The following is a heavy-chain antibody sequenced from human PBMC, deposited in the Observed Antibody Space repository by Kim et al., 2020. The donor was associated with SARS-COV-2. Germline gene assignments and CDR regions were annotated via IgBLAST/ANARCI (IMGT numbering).Heavy chain of an antibody. CDR2: IYYSGST. CDR3: ARGERSDYRGGMDV. CDR1: GGSISSGGYY. D-gene: IGHD4-4*01. V-gene: IGHV4-31*03. Sequence: SETLFLTCTVSGGSISSGGYYWSWIRQHPGKGLEWIGYIYYSGSTYYNPSLKSRVTISVDTSKNQFSLKLSSVTAADTAVYYCARGERSDYRGGMDVWGQGTTVTVSS. J-gene: IGHJ6*02.